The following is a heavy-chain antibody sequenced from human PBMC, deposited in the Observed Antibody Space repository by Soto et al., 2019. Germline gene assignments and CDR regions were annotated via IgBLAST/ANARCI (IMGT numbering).Heavy chain of an antibody. D-gene: IGHD1-26*01. CDR3: PPINGLVGANSASDHYYQYYSMDV. V-gene: IGHV1-3*01. J-gene: IGHJ6*02. Sequence: QVQLVQSGAEVKKPGASVKVSCKASGYTFTSYAMHWVRQAPGQRLEWMGWINAGNGNTKYPQKFQGRVTIIRDKAASSESRELSRLRCGGTAVYYSPPINGLVGANSASDHYYQYYSMDVWG. CDR1: GYTFTSYA. CDR2: INAGNGNT.